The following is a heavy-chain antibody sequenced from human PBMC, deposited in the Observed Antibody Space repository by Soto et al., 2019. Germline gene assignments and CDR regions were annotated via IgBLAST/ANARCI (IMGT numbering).Heavy chain of an antibody. CDR2: IIPIFGTA. CDR3: AGEVAAAGPDPFSLNWFYP. D-gene: IGHD6-13*01. CDR1: GGTFSSYA. Sequence: GASVKVSCKASGGTFSSYAISWVRQAPGQGLEWMGGIIPIFGTANYAQKFQGRVTITADESTSTAYMELSSLRSEDTAVYYCAGEVAAAGPDPFSLNWFYPWGQGTLGTVSS. J-gene: IGHJ5*02. V-gene: IGHV1-69*13.